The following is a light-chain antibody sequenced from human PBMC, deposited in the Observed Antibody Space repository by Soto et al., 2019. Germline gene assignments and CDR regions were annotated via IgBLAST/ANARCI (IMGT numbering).Light chain of an antibody. J-gene: IGKJ4*01. CDR1: QSVTSNY. CDR2: GAS. Sequence: EIVLTQSPGTLSLSPGDRATLSCRASQSVTSNYLAWYQQKPGQAPRLLIYGASSRATGIPDRFSGSGSGTDFTLTISRLEPEDFAVYYCQQYGSSPSVTFXGGTKVDIK. V-gene: IGKV3-20*01. CDR3: QQYGSSPSVT.